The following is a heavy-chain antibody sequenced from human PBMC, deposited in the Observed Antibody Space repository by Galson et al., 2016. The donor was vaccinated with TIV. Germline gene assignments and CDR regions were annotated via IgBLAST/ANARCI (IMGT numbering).Heavy chain of an antibody. D-gene: IGHD3-9*01. V-gene: IGHV3-23*01. CDR2: IRGSGISK. J-gene: IGHJ6*02. CDR1: GFTFSSYA. CDR3: AKHFTRYVVSDGVLDV. Sequence: SLRLSCAASGFTFSSYAMGWVRQVPGRGLEWVSTIRGSGISKYYADSVKGRFTISRDNSKSTAYLRMDSLRAEDTAIYYCAKHFTRYVVSDGVLDVWGQGTTVTVS.